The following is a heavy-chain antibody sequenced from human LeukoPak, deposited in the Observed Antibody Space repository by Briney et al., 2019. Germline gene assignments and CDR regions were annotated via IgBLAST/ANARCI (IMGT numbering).Heavy chain of an antibody. CDR2: ISSSSSYI. V-gene: IGHV3-21*01. D-gene: IGHD2-2*01. CDR1: GFTFSSYS. Sequence: GGSLRLSCAASGFTFSSYSMNWVRQAPGKGLEWVSSISSSSSYIYYADSVKGRFTISRDNAKNSLYLQMNSLRAEDTAVYYCARLLTSCYCFDYWGQGTLVTVSS. CDR3: ARLLTSCYCFDY. J-gene: IGHJ4*02.